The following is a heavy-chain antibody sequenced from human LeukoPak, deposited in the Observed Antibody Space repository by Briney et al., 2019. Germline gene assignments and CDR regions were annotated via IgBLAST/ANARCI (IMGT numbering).Heavy chain of an antibody. CDR1: GINFRGYW. Sequence: PGGSLRLSCAVSGINFRGYWMAWVRQAPGKGLEWVANMKQDGSEEYYVDSVKGRFTISRDNAKNSLYLEMNSLRVEDTAVYYCARDLGHTGYDLYDYWGQGTLVTVSS. J-gene: IGHJ4*02. CDR3: ARDLGHTGYDLYDY. D-gene: IGHD5-12*01. V-gene: IGHV3-7*01. CDR2: MKQDGSEE.